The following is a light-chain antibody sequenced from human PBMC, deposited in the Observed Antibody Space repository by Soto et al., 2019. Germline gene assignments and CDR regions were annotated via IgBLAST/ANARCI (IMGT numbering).Light chain of an antibody. Sequence: QLVLTQSPSASASLGASVKLTCTLSSGHSSYAIAWHQQQPEKGPRYLMKLNSDGSHSKGDGIPDRFSGSSSGAERYLTISSLQSEVEADYYCQTWGTGIQGVFGGGTKLTVL. CDR1: SGHSSYA. V-gene: IGLV4-69*01. J-gene: IGLJ3*02. CDR2: LNSDGSH. CDR3: QTWGTGIQGV.